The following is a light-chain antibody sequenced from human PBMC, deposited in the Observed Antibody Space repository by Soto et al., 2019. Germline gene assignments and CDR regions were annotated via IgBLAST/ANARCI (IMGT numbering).Light chain of an antibody. CDR3: AAWDDSLNGWV. Sequence: QSVLTQPPSASGTPGQRVTISCSGSSSNIGSNTVNWYQQLPGTAPKLLIYSNNQRPSGVPDRCSGSKSCTSASLAISGLQYEDEADYYCAAWDDSLNGWVFGGGTKLTVL. CDR2: SNN. V-gene: IGLV1-44*01. J-gene: IGLJ3*02. CDR1: SSNIGSNT.